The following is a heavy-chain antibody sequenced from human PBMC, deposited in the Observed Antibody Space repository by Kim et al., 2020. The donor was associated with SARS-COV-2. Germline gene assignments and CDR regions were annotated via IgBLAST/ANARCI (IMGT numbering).Heavy chain of an antibody. V-gene: IGHV4-4*07. CDR2: IYTSGST. CDR3: ARDRGITIFGVVIMARWWFDP. D-gene: IGHD3-3*01. J-gene: IGHJ5*02. CDR1: GGSISSYY. Sequence: SETLSLTYTVSGGSISSYYWSWIRQPAGKGLEWIGRIYTSGSTNYNPSLKSRVTMSVDTSKNQFSLKLSSVTAADTAVYYCARDRGITIFGVVIMARWWFDPWGQGTLVTVSS.